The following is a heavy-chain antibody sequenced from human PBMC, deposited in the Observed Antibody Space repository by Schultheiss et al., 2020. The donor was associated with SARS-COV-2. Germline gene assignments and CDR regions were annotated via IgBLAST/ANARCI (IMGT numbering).Heavy chain of an antibody. CDR2: IYYSGST. V-gene: IGHV4-61*05. D-gene: IGHD2-2*01. J-gene: IGHJ6*02. Sequence: SETLSLTCTVSGGSISSSSYYWGWIRQPPGKGLEWIGYIYYSGSTNYNPSLKSRVTISVDTSKNQFSLKLSSVTAADTAVYYCARGIRSGTYCSSTGVRGGCYYGMDVWGQGTTVTVSS. CDR3: ARGIRSGTYCSSTGVRGGCYYGMDV. CDR1: GGSISSSSYY.